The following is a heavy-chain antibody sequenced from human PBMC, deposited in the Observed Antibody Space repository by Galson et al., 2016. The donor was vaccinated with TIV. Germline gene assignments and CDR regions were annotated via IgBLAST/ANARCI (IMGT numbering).Heavy chain of an antibody. V-gene: IGHV1-69*05. D-gene: IGHD5-18*01. CDR1: GGTFSSYA. Sequence: SVKVSCKASGGTFSSYAVSWVRQASGQGLEWVGGIIPIFGTSNYAQRFQGRVTITTDESTADSTSTAYMELSSLRSEDTAVYYCAKSIGGYSFGYFHYWGQGTLVTVSS. J-gene: IGHJ4*02. CDR3: AKSIGGYSFGYFHY. CDR2: IIPIFGTS.